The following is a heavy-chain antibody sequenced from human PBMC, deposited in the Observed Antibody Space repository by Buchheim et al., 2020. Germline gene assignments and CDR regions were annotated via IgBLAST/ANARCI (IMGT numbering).Heavy chain of an antibody. Sequence: QVQLQESGPGLVKPSQTLSLTCTVSGGSISSSSYYWGWIRQPPGKGLEWIGSIYYSGSTYYNPSPKSRVTISVDTSKNQFSLKLSSVTAADTAVYYCARRGVLERPETDYWGQGTL. D-gene: IGHD1-1*01. CDR3: ARRGVLERPETDY. CDR1: GGSISSSSYY. V-gene: IGHV4-39*01. J-gene: IGHJ4*02. CDR2: IYYSGST.